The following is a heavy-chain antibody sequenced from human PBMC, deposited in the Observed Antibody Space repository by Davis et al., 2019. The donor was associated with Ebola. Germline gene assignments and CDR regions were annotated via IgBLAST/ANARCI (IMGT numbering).Heavy chain of an antibody. J-gene: IGHJ4*02. CDR1: GYTFTSYA. CDR2: INAGNGNT. D-gene: IGHD6-6*01. CDR3: ARRTAGRLLYYFDY. V-gene: IGHV1-3*01. Sequence: AASVKVSCKASGYTFTSYAMHWVRQAPGQRLEWMGWINAGNGNTKYSQKFQGRVTITRDTSASTAYMELSSLRSEDTAVYYCARRTAGRLLYYFDYWGQGTLVTVSS.